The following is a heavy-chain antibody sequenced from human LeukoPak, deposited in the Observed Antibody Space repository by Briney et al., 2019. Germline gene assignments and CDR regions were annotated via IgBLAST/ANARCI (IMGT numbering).Heavy chain of an antibody. J-gene: IGHJ4*02. Sequence: ASVKVSCKASGYTFTSFYMHWVRQAPGQGLEWMGIINPRGGSTTSAQKFQGRVTLTRDTSTSTVYMELSSLGSEDTAVYYCARDYHGSGSLTTFDYWGQGTLVTVSS. CDR3: ARDYHGSGSLTTFDY. D-gene: IGHD3-10*01. CDR1: GYTFTSFY. V-gene: IGHV1-46*01. CDR2: INPRGGST.